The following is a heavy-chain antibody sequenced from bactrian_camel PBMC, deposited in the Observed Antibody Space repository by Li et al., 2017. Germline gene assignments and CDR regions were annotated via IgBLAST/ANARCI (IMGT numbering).Heavy chain of an antibody. D-gene: IGHD1*01. J-gene: IGHJ4*01. CDR2: INPGGRR. CDR1: GYTYDVYC. V-gene: IGHV3S53*01. Sequence: HVQLVESGGGSVQSGGSLRLSCVGSGYTYDVYCMAWFRQYPGKEREGVADINPGGRRTYHASVKGRFTISRENANNTAYLEINSLKPEDTATYYCAAGTSPTCIEARRIAYWGQGTQVTVS. CDR3: AAGTSPTCIEARRIAY.